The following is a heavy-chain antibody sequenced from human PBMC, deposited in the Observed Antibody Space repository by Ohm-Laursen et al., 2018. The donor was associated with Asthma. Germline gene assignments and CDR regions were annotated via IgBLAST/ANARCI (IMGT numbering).Heavy chain of an antibody. J-gene: IGHJ4*02. CDR3: AKDQQRLVNGDFDS. V-gene: IGHV3-23*01. CDR2: ISGNSDSS. Sequence: SLRLSCAASGFIFSNFAMSWVRQAPGKGLEWVSAISGNSDSSYYADSVKGWFTISRDNSNNTLYLQIKSLRAEDTALYYCAKDQQRLVNGDFDSWGQGTLVTVSS. CDR1: GFIFSNFA. D-gene: IGHD6-13*01.